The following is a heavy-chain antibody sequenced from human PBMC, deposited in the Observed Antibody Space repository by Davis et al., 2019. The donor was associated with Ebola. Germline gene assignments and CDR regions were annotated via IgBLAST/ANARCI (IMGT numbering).Heavy chain of an antibody. J-gene: IGHJ4*02. CDR2: ISGSGGST. Sequence: GESLKISCAASGFTFSSYAMSWVRQAPGKGLEWVSAISGSGGSTYYAGSVKGRFTISRDNSKNTLYLQMNNLRVEDTAVYYCATLPGYYWGQGTLVTVSS. D-gene: IGHD1-26*01. V-gene: IGHV3-23*01. CDR3: ATLPGYY. CDR1: GFTFSSYA.